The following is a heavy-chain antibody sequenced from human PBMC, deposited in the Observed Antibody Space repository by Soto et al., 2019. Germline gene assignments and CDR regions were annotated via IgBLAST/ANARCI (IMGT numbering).Heavy chain of an antibody. V-gene: IGHV4-59*01. Sequence: SETLSLTCTVSGGSISSYYWSWIRQPPGKGLEWIGYIYCSGSTNYNPSLKSRVTISVDTSKNQFSLKLSSVTAADTAVYYCERLGGYYQALDSCGPVHLVPVSS. CDR3: ERLGGYYQALDS. D-gene: IGHD3-22*01. CDR1: GGSISSYY. CDR2: IYCSGST. J-gene: IGHJ4*02.